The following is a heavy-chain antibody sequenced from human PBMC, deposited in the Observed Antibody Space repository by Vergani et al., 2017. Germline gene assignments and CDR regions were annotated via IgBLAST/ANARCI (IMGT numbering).Heavy chain of an antibody. V-gene: IGHV1-69*12. CDR1: GGTFSNYA. CDR3: AKWGYYDSSGYCLPHCDY. D-gene: IGHD3-22*01. CDR2: SIPIFGTA. Sequence: QVQLVQSGAEVKKPGSSVKVSCKTSGGTFSNYAISWVRQAPGQGLEWMGGSIPIFGTANYAQKFQGRVTITADGSTSAAYMELKSLRSEDTAVYYCAKWGYYDSSGYCLPHCDYWGQGTLVTVSS. J-gene: IGHJ4*02.